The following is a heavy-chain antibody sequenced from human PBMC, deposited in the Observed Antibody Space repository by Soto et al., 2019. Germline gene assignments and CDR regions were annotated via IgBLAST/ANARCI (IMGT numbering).Heavy chain of an antibody. Sequence: GGSLRLSCAASGFTFSNFWMHWVRQAPGKGLVWVSHINSDGSDSTHADSVKGRFTISRDNAKNSLYLQVNSLRAEDTAVYYCARDRYSYYDFWSGSLPYYYFGMDVWGQGTTVTVSS. J-gene: IGHJ6*02. D-gene: IGHD3-3*01. V-gene: IGHV3-74*01. CDR3: ARDRYSYYDFWSGSLPYYYFGMDV. CDR1: GFTFSNFW. CDR2: INSDGSDS.